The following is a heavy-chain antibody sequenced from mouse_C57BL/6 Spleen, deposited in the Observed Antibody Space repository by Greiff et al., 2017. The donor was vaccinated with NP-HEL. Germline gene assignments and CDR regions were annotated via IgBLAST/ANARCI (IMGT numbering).Heavy chain of an antibody. CDR2: IHPNSGST. CDR1: GYTFTSYW. J-gene: IGHJ4*01. V-gene: IGHV1-64*01. CDR3: ARSGLYYYAMDY. Sequence: VQLQEPGAELVKPGASVKLSCKASGYTFTSYWMHWVKQRPGQGLEWIGMIHPNSGSTNYNEKFKSKATLTVDKSSSTAYMQLSSLTSEDSAVYYYARSGLYYYAMDYWGQGTSVTVSS.